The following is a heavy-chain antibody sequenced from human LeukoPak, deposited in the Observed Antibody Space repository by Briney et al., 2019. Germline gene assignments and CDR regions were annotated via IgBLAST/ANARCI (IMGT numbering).Heavy chain of an antibody. D-gene: IGHD3-3*01. Sequence: GASVKVSCKASGYTFNRFGISWVRQAPGQGLEWLGWINTYSGNTKYGEKFQGRVKMTPDTSTSTVYMELTSLRSDDTAVYFCARDTPQHLKRFGHWGQGTLVTVSS. CDR1: GYTFNRFG. V-gene: IGHV1-18*01. J-gene: IGHJ4*02. CDR2: INTYSGNT. CDR3: ARDTPQHLKRFGH.